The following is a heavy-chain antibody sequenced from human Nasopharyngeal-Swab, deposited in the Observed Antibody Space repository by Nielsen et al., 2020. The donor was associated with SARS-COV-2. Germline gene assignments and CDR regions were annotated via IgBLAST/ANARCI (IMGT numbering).Heavy chain of an antibody. CDR3: ARVVWLQSHYYFDY. D-gene: IGHD5-24*01. Sequence: WSSQHPGKGLEWIGGIYHSGSTYYNPSLKSRVTISVDTSKNQFSLKLSSVTAADTAVYYCARVVWLQSHYYFDYWGQGTLVTVSS. J-gene: IGHJ4*02. CDR2: IYHSGST. V-gene: IGHV4-38-2*02.